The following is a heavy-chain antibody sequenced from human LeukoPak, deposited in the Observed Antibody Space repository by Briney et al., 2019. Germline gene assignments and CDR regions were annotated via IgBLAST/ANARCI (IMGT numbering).Heavy chain of an antibody. Sequence: SETLSLTRTVSGGSISSSSYYWGWIRQPPGKGLEWIGRIYYSGSTYYNPSLKRRVTIYVDTSKNEFSLKLSSVPAADTAVYYCASQLRFLEWLKDYMDVWGKGTTVTVSS. D-gene: IGHD3-3*01. CDR2: IYYSGST. CDR3: ASQLRFLEWLKDYMDV. CDR1: GGSISSSSYY. J-gene: IGHJ6*03. V-gene: IGHV4-39*01.